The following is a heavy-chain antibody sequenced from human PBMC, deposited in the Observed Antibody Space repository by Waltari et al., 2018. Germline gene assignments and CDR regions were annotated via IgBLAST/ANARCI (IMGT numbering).Heavy chain of an antibody. J-gene: IGHJ4*02. CDR3: ARGYGGVGGNSFFDY. CDR2: IYYSGST. V-gene: IGHV4-59*01. Sequence: QLQLQASGPGLVKPSETLSLTCTVSGCSISSYYWSWIRPPPGKGLEWIGYIYYSGSTNYNPSLKSRVTISVDTSKNQFSLKLSSVTAADTAVYYCARGYGGVGGNSFFDYWGQGTLVTVSS. D-gene: IGHD3-16*01. CDR1: GCSISSYY.